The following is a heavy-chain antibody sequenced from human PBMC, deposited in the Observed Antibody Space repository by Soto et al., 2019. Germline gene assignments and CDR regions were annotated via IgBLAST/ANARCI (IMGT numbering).Heavy chain of an antibody. CDR3: VKGGNRGSGVDY. V-gene: IGHV3-43*01. J-gene: IGHJ4*02. D-gene: IGHD3-10*01. Sequence: VQLLESGGVVAQPGGSQRLSCAASGFTFDDYPMHWVRQVPGKGLEWVSHITWDGARTYYADSVGGRFTISRDNTKNSLYLEMSRLRTEDTALYYCVKGGNRGSGVDYWGQGTLVTVSS. CDR1: GFTFDDYP. CDR2: ITWDGART.